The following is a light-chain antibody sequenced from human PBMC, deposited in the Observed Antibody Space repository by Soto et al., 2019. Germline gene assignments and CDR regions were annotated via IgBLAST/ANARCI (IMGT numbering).Light chain of an antibody. J-gene: IGLJ1*01. CDR3: CSHAGSSTSYV. CDR2: EGS. Sequence: QSALTQPASVSGSPGQSITISCTGTSSDVGSYNLVSWYQQHPGKAPKLMIYEGSKRPSGVSNRFSGSKSGNTASLTISGLQPEDEADYYCCSHAGSSTSYVFGTGTKVTVL. V-gene: IGLV2-23*01. CDR1: SSDVGSYNL.